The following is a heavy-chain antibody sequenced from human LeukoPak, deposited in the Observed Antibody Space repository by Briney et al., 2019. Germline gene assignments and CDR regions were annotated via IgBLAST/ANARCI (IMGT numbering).Heavy chain of an antibody. CDR1: GGSISSYY. D-gene: IGHD3-22*01. V-gene: IGHV4-59*01. CDR2: IYHSGST. CDR3: ASGNYYYDSSGYPTS. J-gene: IGHJ5*02. Sequence: PSETLSLTCTVSGGSISSYYWSWIRQPPGKGLEWIGYIYHSGSTNYNPSLKSRVTISVDTSKNQFSLKLSSVTAADTAVYYCASGNYYYDSSGYPTSWGQGTLVTVSS.